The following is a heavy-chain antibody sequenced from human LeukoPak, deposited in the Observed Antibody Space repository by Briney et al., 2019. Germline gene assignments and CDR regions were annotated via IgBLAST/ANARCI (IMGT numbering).Heavy chain of an antibody. CDR2: SYYSGST. Sequence: PSETLSLTCTVSGYSISSGYYWGWIRRPPGKGLEWMGSSYYSGSTYYNTSLKSRVTISVVTSKNNFSLQLLSVTAADTAVYYCARAGNYGDYSVYYYYMDVWGKGTTVTVSS. J-gene: IGHJ6*03. D-gene: IGHD4-17*01. V-gene: IGHV4-38-2*02. CDR1: GYSISSGYY. CDR3: ARAGNYGDYSVYYYYMDV.